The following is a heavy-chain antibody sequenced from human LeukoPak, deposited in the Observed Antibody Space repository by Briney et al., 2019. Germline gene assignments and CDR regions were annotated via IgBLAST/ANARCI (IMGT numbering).Heavy chain of an antibody. CDR1: GGTFSSYA. J-gene: IGHJ6*03. CDR2: IIPIFGTA. Sequence: SVKVFCKASGGTFSSYAISWVRQAPGQGLEWMGGIIPIFGTANYAQKFQGRVTITTDESTSTAYMELSSLRSEDTAVYYCARVLEGSSSRGGYYYYMGVWGKGTTVTVSS. CDR3: ARVLEGSSSRGGYYYYMGV. V-gene: IGHV1-69*05. D-gene: IGHD6-6*01.